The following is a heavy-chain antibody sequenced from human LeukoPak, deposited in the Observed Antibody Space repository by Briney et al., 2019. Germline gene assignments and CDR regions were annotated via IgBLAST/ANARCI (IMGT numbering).Heavy chain of an antibody. CDR1: GFTVSSNY. CDR3: ARDSLRPISHYYYYGMDV. D-gene: IGHD2-21*01. J-gene: IGHJ6*02. Sequence: GGSLRLSCAASGFTVSSNYMSWVRQAPGKGLEWVSVIYSGGSTYYADSVKGRFTISRDNSKNTLYLQMNSLRAEDTAVYYCARDSLRPISHYYYYGMDVWGQGTTVTVSS. V-gene: IGHV3-53*01. CDR2: IYSGGST.